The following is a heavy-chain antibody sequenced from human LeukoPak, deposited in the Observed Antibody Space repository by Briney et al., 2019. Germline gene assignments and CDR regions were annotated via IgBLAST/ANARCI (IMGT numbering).Heavy chain of an antibody. D-gene: IGHD1-26*01. J-gene: IGHJ6*02. Sequence: SETLSLTCTVTGGPIGTYYWSWIRQPPGKGLEWIGHIYYSGSTNYSPSLKSRVSILLDTSKNQFSLKLSSVTAADTAVYYCARYSYYLYYFGVDVWGQGTTVTVSS. V-gene: IGHV4-59*01. CDR2: IYYSGST. CDR3: ARYSYYLYYFGVDV. CDR1: GGPIGTYY.